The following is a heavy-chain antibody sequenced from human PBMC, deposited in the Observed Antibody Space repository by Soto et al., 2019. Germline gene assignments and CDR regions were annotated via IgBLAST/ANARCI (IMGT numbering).Heavy chain of an antibody. Sequence: QVQLQESGPGLVKPSGTLSLTCAVSGGSISDGDWWSWVRQPPGRGLEWIGEINPSVGTNYKPSLTLPLTLSFHKPQSHISLTLSSLHTAYTRLYFATHNPRIGFTGYECSCGHVTLLTLSS. CDR3: THNPRIGFTGYECS. CDR1: GGSISDGDW. CDR2: INPSVGT. J-gene: IGHJ5*01. D-gene: IGHD3-9*01. V-gene: IGHV4-4*02.